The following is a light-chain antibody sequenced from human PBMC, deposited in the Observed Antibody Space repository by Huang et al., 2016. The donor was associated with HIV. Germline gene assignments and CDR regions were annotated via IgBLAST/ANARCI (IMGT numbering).Light chain of an antibody. CDR1: QSVNSNF. Sequence: EIVLTQSPGTLSLSPGEGATLSCRASQSVNSNFLAWYQQKPGQAPRLRIYGASNRATGIPDRFSGSGSGTDFTLTISRLEPADFAVYYCQQYGTSPITFGQGTRLEIK. CDR3: QQYGTSPIT. J-gene: IGKJ5*01. V-gene: IGKV3-20*01. CDR2: GAS.